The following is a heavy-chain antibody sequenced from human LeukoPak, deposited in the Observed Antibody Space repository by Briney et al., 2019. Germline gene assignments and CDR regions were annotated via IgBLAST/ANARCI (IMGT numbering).Heavy chain of an antibody. V-gene: IGHV4-61*02. Sequence: PSQTLSLTCTVSGGSIRSGTDYWSWIRQPAGKGLEWIGRIYMSGSTDYNPSFKSRVTMSVDTSKNQVSLKLRSVTAADTAVYYCANGVTGSYYFDYWGQGTLVTVSS. CDR2: IYMSGST. CDR3: ANGVTGSYYFDY. J-gene: IGHJ4*02. D-gene: IGHD2-21*02. CDR1: GGSIRSGTDY.